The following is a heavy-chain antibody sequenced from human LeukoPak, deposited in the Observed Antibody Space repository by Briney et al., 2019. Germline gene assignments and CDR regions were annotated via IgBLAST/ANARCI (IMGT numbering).Heavy chain of an antibody. Sequence: EASVTVSCTASGYTFTGYYMHWVRQAPGQGLEWMGWINPNSGGTNYAQKFKGRDTMTRHTSISTDYMELSRLRSDDTAVYYCARETGPLYGSGSYYHWFDPWGQGTLVTVSS. CDR3: ARETGPLYGSGSYYHWFDP. CDR1: GYTFTGYY. V-gene: IGHV1-2*02. J-gene: IGHJ5*02. D-gene: IGHD3-10*01. CDR2: INPNSGGT.